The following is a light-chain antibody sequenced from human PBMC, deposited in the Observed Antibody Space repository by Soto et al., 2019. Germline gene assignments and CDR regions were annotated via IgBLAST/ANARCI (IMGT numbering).Light chain of an antibody. J-gene: IGKJ1*01. CDR2: AAS. V-gene: IGKV1-39*01. CDR1: QNINNY. CDR3: QQSFNSP. Sequence: DIQMTQSPSSLSASVGDRVTITCRASQNINNYLNWYQQKAGKAPKLLISAASSLQSGVPSRFSGSGSGTEFTLTISSVQPEDFATYYWQQSFNSPFGQGTEVEIK.